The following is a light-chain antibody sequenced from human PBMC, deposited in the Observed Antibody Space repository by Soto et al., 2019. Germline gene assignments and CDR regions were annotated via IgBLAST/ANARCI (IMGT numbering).Light chain of an antibody. J-gene: IGLJ3*02. Sequence: QSVLTQPASVSGAPGQSITISCTGTSSDIGDHDYVSWYQQHPGKAPKLIIYDVNNRPSGVSTRFSGSKSGDTASLTVSGLHAEDEADYYCSSDTSSSTWVFGGGTKLTVL. CDR1: SSDIGDHDY. CDR3: SSDTSSSTWV. V-gene: IGLV2-14*03. CDR2: DVN.